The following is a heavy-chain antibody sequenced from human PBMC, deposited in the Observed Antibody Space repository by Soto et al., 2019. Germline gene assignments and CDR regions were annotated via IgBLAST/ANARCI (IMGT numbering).Heavy chain of an antibody. CDR3: ARSQGSSTSLEIYYYYYYGMDV. Sequence: QVQLVQSGAEVQKPGSSVKVSCKASGGTFSSYAISWVRQAPGQGLEWMGGIIPISGTANCAQKFQGRVTITAGESTSTAYMELSSLRSEDTAVYYCARSQGSSTSLEIYYYYYYGMDVWGQGTTVTVSS. D-gene: IGHD2-2*01. V-gene: IGHV1-69*01. J-gene: IGHJ6*02. CDR1: GGTFSSYA. CDR2: IIPISGTA.